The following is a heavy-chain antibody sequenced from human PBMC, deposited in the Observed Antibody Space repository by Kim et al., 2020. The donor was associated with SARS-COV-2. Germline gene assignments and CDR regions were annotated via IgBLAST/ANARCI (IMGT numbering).Heavy chain of an antibody. CDR1: ASSVSGDA. J-gene: IGHJ4*02. CDR2: INLVAGRT. D-gene: IGHD3-10*01. V-gene: IGHV3-23*01. Sequence: GGSLRLSCTTSASSVSGDALMWARQSPGKGVEWVSTINLVAGRTHDADCVAGRFAISRSSDTLYLQMHSLVAEDTAIYYCVLWSEENFDYWGRGTLVTVP. CDR3: VLWSEENFDY.